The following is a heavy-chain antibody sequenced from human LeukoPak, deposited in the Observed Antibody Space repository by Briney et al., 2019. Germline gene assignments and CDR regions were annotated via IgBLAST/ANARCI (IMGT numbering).Heavy chain of an antibody. J-gene: IGHJ4*02. CDR1: EFTFSSYG. V-gene: IGHV3-30*02. CDR2: IRYDGSNK. CDR3: AKDGIAVAGRLGFFDY. D-gene: IGHD6-19*01. Sequence: GGSLRLSCAASEFTFSSYGMHWVRQAPGKGLEWVAFIRYDGSNKYYADSVKGRFTISRDNSKNTLYLQMNSLRAEDTAVYYCAKDGIAVAGRLGFFDYWGQGTLVTVSS.